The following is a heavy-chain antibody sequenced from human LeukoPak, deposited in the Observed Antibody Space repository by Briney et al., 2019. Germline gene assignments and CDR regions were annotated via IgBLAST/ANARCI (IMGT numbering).Heavy chain of an antibody. D-gene: IGHD3-22*01. CDR3: ARDHGYYDSVGYP. CDR1: GLILSNNG. Sequence: GGSLRLSCVASGLILSNNGMSWVRQAPGKGLEWVSAIVGGGDSTNYADSVKGRFTISRDNSKNTLSLQMDSLRVEDTAVYCCARDHGYYDSVGYPWGQGTLVTVSS. V-gene: IGHV3-23*01. CDR2: IVGGGDST. J-gene: IGHJ5*02.